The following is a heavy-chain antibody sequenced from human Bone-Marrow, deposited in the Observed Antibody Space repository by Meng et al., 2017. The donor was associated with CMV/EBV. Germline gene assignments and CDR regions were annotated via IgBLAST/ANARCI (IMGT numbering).Heavy chain of an antibody. Sequence: LQLQGSGPGRVYHSPTLSLTCTVSGGSVSSISYYGGWVRQPPGKGLEWIGSIYYSGSTYSNPSLKSRVTISVDTSKNQFSLKLSSVTAADTAVYYCARGGWFDPWGQGTLVTVSS. CDR3: ARGGWFDP. V-gene: IGHV4-39*07. CDR2: IYYSGST. J-gene: IGHJ5*02. CDR1: GGSVSSISYY.